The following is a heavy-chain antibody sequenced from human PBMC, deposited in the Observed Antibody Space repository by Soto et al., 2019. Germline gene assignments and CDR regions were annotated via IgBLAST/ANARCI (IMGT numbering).Heavy chain of an antibody. D-gene: IGHD6-13*01. Sequence: GGSLILSCAASGFTFSSYSMNWVRQAPGKGLEWVSYISSSSSTIYYADSVKGRFTISRDTAKNSLYLQMNSLRAEDTAVYYCPRDLGRGSWYRAYFDYWGQGTLVTVSS. CDR2: ISSSSSTI. J-gene: IGHJ4*02. V-gene: IGHV3-48*01. CDR3: PRDLGRGSWYRAYFDY. CDR1: GFTFSSYS.